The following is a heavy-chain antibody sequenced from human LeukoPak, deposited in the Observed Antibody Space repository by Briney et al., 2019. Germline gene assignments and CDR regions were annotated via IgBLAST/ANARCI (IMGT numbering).Heavy chain of an antibody. J-gene: IGHJ3*02. CDR2: ISSSSSYI. Sequence: GGSLRLSCAASGFTFDDYGMNWVRQAPGKGLEWVSSISSSSSYIYYADSVKGRFTISRDNAKNSLYLQMNSLRAEDTAVYYCARSVYDILTGPNDAFDIWGQGTMVTVSS. D-gene: IGHD3-9*01. CDR1: GFTFDDYG. CDR3: ARSVYDILTGPNDAFDI. V-gene: IGHV3-21*01.